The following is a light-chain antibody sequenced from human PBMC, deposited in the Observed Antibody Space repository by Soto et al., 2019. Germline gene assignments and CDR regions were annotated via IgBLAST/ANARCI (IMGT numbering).Light chain of an antibody. Sequence: EIVLTQSPATLSLSPGERATLSCRASQSVSSYLAWYQHKPGQAPRLLIYDASIRSTGSPARFSVSGSGTDFTLSISSLEPEDFAVYYCQQRSNWPPVYTFGQGSKLEIK. CDR1: QSVSSY. J-gene: IGKJ2*01. CDR3: QQRSNWPPVYT. V-gene: IGKV3-11*01. CDR2: DAS.